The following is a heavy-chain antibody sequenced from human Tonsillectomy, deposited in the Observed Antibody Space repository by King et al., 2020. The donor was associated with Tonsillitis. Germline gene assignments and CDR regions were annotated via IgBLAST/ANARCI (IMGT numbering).Heavy chain of an antibody. CDR3: ARPLFSGNYWDFGY. Sequence: QLVQSGTEVKKPGASVRVSCEASGYTFTSYYIHWVRQAPGQGLEWMGIINPNDDSTTYAQKFQGRVTMTRDTSTSTVYMELSNLRSEDTAVYYCARPLFSGNYWDFGYWGQGILVTVSS. CDR2: INPNDDST. J-gene: IGHJ4*01. CDR1: GYTFTSYY. D-gene: IGHD1-26*01. V-gene: IGHV1-46*01.